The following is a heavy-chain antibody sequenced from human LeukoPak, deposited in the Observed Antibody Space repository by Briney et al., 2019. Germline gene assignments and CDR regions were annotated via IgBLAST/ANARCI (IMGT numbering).Heavy chain of an antibody. CDR3: ARGAPTTRIGAGRFDY. CDR1: GYSLTNYY. CDR2: INPSGGST. D-gene: IGHD5-12*01. V-gene: IGHV1-46*01. Sequence: ASVKVSCEAFGYSLTNYYVHWVRQAPGQGLEWMGEINPSGGSTSYAQKVQGRITVTRDTYTNTVYMDLSSLRSEDTATYYCARGAPTTRIGAGRFDYWGQGSLLTVAS. J-gene: IGHJ4*02.